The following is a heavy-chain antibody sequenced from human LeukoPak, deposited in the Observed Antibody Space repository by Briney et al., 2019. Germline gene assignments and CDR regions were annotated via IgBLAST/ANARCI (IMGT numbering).Heavy chain of an antibody. CDR2: INPNSGGT. V-gene: IGHV1-2*02. CDR1: GYTFTGYY. D-gene: IGHD6-13*01. CDR3: ARAGVAAIAGRGYFQH. Sequence: ASVKVSCKASGYTFTGYYMHWVRQAPGQGLEWMGWINPNSGGTNYAQKFQGRVTMTRDTSISTAYMELGRLRSDDTAVYYCARAGVAAIAGRGYFQHWGQGTLVTVSS. J-gene: IGHJ1*01.